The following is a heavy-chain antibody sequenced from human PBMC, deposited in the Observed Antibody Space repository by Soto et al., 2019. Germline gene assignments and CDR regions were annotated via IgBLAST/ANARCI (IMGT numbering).Heavy chain of an antibody. D-gene: IGHD1-1*01. Sequence: QITLKESGPTRVKPTQTLTLTCTFSGFSLTSRPMGVGWIRQPPGKALECLVFIYWNDDKRYSPSLKSRLTITKDISGSQVVLTMTNIDPVDIGTYDCVRRLSWSNWNRGYFEFWVQGAMVSASS. CDR1: GFSLTSRPMG. CDR3: VRRLSWSNWNRGYFEF. CDR2: IYWNDDK. V-gene: IGHV2-5*04. J-gene: IGHJ4*03.